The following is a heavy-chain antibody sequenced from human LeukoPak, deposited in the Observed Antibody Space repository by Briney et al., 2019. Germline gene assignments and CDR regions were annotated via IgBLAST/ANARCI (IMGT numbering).Heavy chain of an antibody. Sequence: GGSLGLSCAASGFTFSRYSMNWVRQAPGKGLEWVSYISSSGGTIYYADSVKGRFTISRDNAENSLYLQMNSLRDEDTAVYYCARLWGYCSGGSCYSTPYWGQGTLVTVSS. CDR3: ARLWGYCSGGSCYSTPY. D-gene: IGHD2-15*01. V-gene: IGHV3-48*02. CDR2: ISSSGGTI. J-gene: IGHJ4*02. CDR1: GFTFSRYS.